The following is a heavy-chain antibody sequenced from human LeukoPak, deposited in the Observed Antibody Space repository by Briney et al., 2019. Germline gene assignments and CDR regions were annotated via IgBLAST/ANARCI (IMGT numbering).Heavy chain of an antibody. J-gene: IGHJ4*02. CDR2: IYSGGST. CDR3: ASPAVYSSSWYYFDY. D-gene: IGHD6-13*01. V-gene: IGHV3-66*02. Sequence: GGSLRLSCAASGFTVGTNSMSWVRQSPGKGREEVSVIYSGGSTYYADSVNGRFTISRDNSKNTLYLQMNSLRAEDTAVYYCASPAVYSSSWYYFDYWGQGTLVTVSS. CDR1: GFTVGTNS.